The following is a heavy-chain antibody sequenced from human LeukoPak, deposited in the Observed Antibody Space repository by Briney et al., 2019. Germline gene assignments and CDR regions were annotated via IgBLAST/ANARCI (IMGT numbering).Heavy chain of an antibody. CDR2: MNHEGSET. CDR1: GFDFSGYW. J-gene: IGHJ4*02. V-gene: IGHV3-7*01. D-gene: IGHD5-12*01. CDR3: VRGGRATFDA. Sequence: PGGSLRLSCAVSGFDFSGYWMTWVRQALGKGLEWVATMNHEGSETYYLHSVKGRFTISRDNAENSLYLLMNGLRPEDMALYYCVRGGRATFDAWGQGTLVTVSS.